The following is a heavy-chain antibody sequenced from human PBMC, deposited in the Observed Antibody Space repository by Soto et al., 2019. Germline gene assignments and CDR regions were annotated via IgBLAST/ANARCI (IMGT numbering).Heavy chain of an antibody. CDR1: GGTFSNYA. V-gene: IGHV1-69*01. D-gene: IGHD2-2*01. Sequence: QVQLVQSGAEVRKPGSSVTVSCKASGGTFSNYAISWVRQAPGQGLEWMGGIIPIVGTGSYAQKFQGRVTITADEPTTTAYMELSSLRFEDTAVYYCARVVIIVPTASTNCYYHMDVWGPGTTVTVSS. CDR2: IIPIVGTG. J-gene: IGHJ6*02. CDR3: ARVVIIVPTASTNCYYHMDV.